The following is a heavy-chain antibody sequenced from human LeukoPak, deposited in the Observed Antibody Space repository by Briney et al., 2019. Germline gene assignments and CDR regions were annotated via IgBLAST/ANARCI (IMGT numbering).Heavy chain of an antibody. CDR3: ASQGAFSYFDY. D-gene: IGHD2/OR15-2a*01. J-gene: IGHJ4*02. CDR2: INHSGST. V-gene: IGHV4-34*01. CDR1: GGSFSGYY. Sequence: SETLSLTCAVYGGSFSGYYWSWIRQPPGKGLEWIGEINHSGSTNYNPSLKSRVTISVDTSKNQFSLKLSSVTAADTAVYYCASQGAFSYFDYWGQGTLVTVSS.